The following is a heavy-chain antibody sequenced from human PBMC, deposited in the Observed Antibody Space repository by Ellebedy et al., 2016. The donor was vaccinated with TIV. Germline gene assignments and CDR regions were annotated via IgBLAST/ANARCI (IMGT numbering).Heavy chain of an antibody. CDR2: INHSGST. Sequence: SETLSLXXAVYGGSFSGYYWSWIRQPPGKGLEWIGEINHSGSTNYNPSLKSRVTISVDTSKNQFSLKLSSVTAADTAVYYCARRDYYGSWFDPWGQGTLVTVSS. CDR1: GGSFSGYY. V-gene: IGHV4-34*01. D-gene: IGHD3-10*01. CDR3: ARRDYYGSWFDP. J-gene: IGHJ5*02.